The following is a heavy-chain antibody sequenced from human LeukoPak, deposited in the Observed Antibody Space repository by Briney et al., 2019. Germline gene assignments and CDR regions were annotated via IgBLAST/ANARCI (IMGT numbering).Heavy chain of an antibody. CDR1: GFTVSRNY. J-gene: IGHJ4*02. D-gene: IGHD6-25*01. V-gene: IGHV3-53*01. Sequence: PGGSLRLSCAASGFTVSRNYMGWARQAPGKGLEWVSIINTDGSANYADSVKGRFTISRDNSKNTLYLQMNNLRAEDAAVYYCASRSVSSRYGDFDYWGQGTLVTVSS. CDR2: INTDGSA. CDR3: ASRSVSSRYGDFDY.